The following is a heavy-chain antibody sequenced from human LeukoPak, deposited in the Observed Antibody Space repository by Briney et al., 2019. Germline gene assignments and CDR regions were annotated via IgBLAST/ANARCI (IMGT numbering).Heavy chain of an antibody. D-gene: IGHD3-3*01. CDR2: IKPHGSEK. CDR3: ARGGITIFGGIIYQDY. CDR1: GFSFSTYW. J-gene: IGHJ4*02. Sequence: PGGSLRLSCAASGFSFSTYWMSWVRQAPWRGLEWVANIKPHGSEKYYVDSVKGRFTISRDNAKNSLYLQMNSLRAEDTAFYYCARGGITIFGGIIYQDYWGQGTLVTVSS. V-gene: IGHV3-7*03.